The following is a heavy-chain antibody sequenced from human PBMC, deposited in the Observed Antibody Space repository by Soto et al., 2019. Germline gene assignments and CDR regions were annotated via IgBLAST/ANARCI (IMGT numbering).Heavy chain of an antibody. CDR2: IFYSGTT. D-gene: IGHD3-10*01. CDR1: GGYIINYY. J-gene: IGHJ5*02. V-gene: IGHV4-59*08. CDR3: ARHRSGSSWFDP. Sequence: SETLSLTCTVSGGYIINYYWSWIRQPPGKELEWIGYIFYSGTTNYNPSLKSRVIMSVDTSNHQFSLRLSSVTAADTALYYCARHRSGSSWFDPWGQGILVTVSS.